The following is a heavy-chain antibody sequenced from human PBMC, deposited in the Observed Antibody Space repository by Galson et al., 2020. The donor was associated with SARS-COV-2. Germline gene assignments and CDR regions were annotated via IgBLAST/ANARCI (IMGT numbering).Heavy chain of an antibody. V-gene: IGHV4-30-2*01. CDR2: ISHSRST. Sequence: KASETLSLTCAVSGGSISSGGYSWSWIRQPPGKGLEWIGYISHSRSTYHNPSLKSRVTISVDRSKNQFSLKVNSVTAADTAVYFCARSLKDYGTLTGYGYWYFDLWGRGTLVTVSS. D-gene: IGHD3-9*01. J-gene: IGHJ2*01. CDR1: GGSISSGGYS. CDR3: ARSLKDYGTLTGYGYWYFDL.